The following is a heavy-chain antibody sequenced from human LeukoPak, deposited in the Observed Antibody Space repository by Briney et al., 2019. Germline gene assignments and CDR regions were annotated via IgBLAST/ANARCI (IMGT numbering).Heavy chain of an antibody. CDR2: IYPGDSDT. Sequence: GESLKISCQGSGYSFPSYWIGWVRQVPGKGLEWMGIIYPGDSDTRYSPPFQGQVTISADKSISTAYLQWSSLETSDTAMYYGARLVVAGTGRWFDPWGQGTLVTVSS. J-gene: IGHJ5*02. D-gene: IGHD6-19*01. CDR3: ARLVVAGTGRWFDP. V-gene: IGHV5-51*01. CDR1: GYSFPSYW.